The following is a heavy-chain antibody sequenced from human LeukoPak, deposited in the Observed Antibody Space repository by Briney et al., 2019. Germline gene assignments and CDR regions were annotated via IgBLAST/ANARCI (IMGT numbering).Heavy chain of an antibody. CDR1: GGSFSGYH. CDR2: IDPYGGS. Sequence: PSETLSLTCAVCGGSFSGYHWSWIRQNTGKGLEWIGEIDPYGGSNYNPSLKSRVTISVDTSKNQFSLKLNSVTAADTALYYCARHVSGRWFGDDYPYYADVWGQGTTVT. CDR3: ARHVSGRWFGDDYPYYADV. D-gene: IGHD3-10*01. V-gene: IGHV4-34*01. J-gene: IGHJ6*02.